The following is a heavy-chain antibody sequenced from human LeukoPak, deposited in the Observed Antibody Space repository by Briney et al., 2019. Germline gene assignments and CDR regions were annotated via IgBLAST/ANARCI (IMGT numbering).Heavy chain of an antibody. CDR3: AGTPIATTGTLFY. Sequence: SETLSLTCTVSGGSISSYYWSWIRQPPGKGLEWLGYIYYSGNTNYSPSLKSRVTISVGPSNNQFSLKLTSVTAADAALYYCAGTPIATTGTLFYWGLGTLVTVSS. D-gene: IGHD1-1*01. CDR2: IYYSGNT. V-gene: IGHV4-59*01. CDR1: GGSISSYY. J-gene: IGHJ4*02.